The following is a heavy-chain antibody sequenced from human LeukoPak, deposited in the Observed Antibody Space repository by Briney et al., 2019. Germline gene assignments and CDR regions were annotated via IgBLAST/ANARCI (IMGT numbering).Heavy chain of an antibody. D-gene: IGHD3-3*01. CDR1: GGTFSSYA. CDR2: IIPIFGTA. CDR3: ARAYDFWSGYYFIEFDY. Sequence: SVKVSCKASGGTFSSYAISWVRQAPGQGLEWMGGIIPIFGTANYAQKFQGRVTITADESTSTAYMELSSLRSEDSAVYYCARAYDFWSGYYFIEFDYWGQGTLVTVSS. J-gene: IGHJ4*02. V-gene: IGHV1-69*01.